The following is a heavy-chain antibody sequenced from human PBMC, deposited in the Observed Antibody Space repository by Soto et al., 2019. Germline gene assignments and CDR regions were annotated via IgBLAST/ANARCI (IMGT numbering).Heavy chain of an antibody. CDR2: IYYSGST. J-gene: IGHJ6*02. CDR1: GGSVSSGSYY. V-gene: IGHV4-61*01. CDR3: ARDDYYYGMDV. Sequence: SETLSLTCTVSGGSVSSGSYYWSWIRQPPGKGLEWIGYIYYSGSTNYNPSPKSRVTISVDTSKNQFSLKLSSVTAADTAVYYCARDDYYYGMDVWGQGTTVTVSS.